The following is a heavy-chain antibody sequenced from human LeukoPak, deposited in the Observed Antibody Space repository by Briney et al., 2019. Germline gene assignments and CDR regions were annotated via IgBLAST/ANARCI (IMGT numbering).Heavy chain of an antibody. D-gene: IGHD2-2*01. Sequence: GGSLRLSCTASGFTFRRYWMSRVRQAPGKGLEWVANINEDGNKKYYVDSVRGRFTISRDNTKNSLYLQMNSLRAEDSAVYYCARGCTSTSCYDYWGQGTLVTVSS. CDR2: INEDGNKK. CDR1: GFTFRRYW. CDR3: ARGCTSTSCYDY. J-gene: IGHJ4*02. V-gene: IGHV3-7*01.